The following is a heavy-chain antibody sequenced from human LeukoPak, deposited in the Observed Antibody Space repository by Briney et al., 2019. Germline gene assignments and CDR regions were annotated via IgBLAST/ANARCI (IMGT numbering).Heavy chain of an antibody. CDR2: ISSSSSYI. V-gene: IGHV3-21*01. CDR1: GFTFSSYS. CDR3: AKDLGTTVTTSGFFDY. Sequence: GGSLRLSCAASGFTFSSYSMNWVRQAPGKGLEWVSSISSSSSYIYYADSVKGRFTSSRDNAKNSLYLQMNSLRAEDTAVYCCAKDLGTTVTTSGFFDYWGQGTLVTVSS. D-gene: IGHD4-17*01. J-gene: IGHJ4*02.